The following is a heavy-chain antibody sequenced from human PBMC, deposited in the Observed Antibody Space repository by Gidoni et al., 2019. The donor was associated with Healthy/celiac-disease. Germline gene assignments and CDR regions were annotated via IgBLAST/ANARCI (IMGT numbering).Heavy chain of an antibody. CDR3: ARGRRLPMKTLNWFDP. D-gene: IGHD4-17*01. Sequence: QVQLQQWGAGLLKPSETLSLTCAVYGGSFSGYYWSWIRQPPGKGLEWIGEINHSGSTNYNPSLKSRVTISVDTSKNQFSLKLSSVTAADTAVYYCARGRRLPMKTLNWFDPWGQGTLVTVSS. V-gene: IGHV4-34*01. J-gene: IGHJ5*02. CDR1: GGSFSGYY. CDR2: INHSGST.